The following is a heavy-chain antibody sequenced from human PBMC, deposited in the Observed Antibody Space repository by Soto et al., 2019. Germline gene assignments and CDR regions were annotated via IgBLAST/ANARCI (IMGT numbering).Heavy chain of an antibody. J-gene: IGHJ4*02. CDR3: AKDPRTEWLSEEYYFDY. CDR2: ISGSGGST. V-gene: IGHV3-23*01. CDR1: GFTFSSYA. Sequence: EVQLLESGGGLVHPGGSLRLACAAAGFTFSSYAMSWVRQAPGKGLEWVSAISGSGGSTYYADSVKGRFTISRDNSKNTLYLQMNSLRAEDTAVYYCAKDPRTEWLSEEYYFDYWGQGTLVAVSS. D-gene: IGHD3-3*01.